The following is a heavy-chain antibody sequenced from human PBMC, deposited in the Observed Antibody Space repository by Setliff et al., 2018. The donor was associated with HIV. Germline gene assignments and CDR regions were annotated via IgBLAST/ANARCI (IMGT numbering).Heavy chain of an antibody. V-gene: IGHV1-8*02. Sequence: ASVKXSCKASGYTFGSYDINWVRQATGQGLEWMGWMNPNSGNTGCAQKFQGRVTMTRDTSISTAYMELNNLKFEDTAEYYCARARRDSYDRGRRNHYYIDVWGKGTTVTVSS. CDR3: ARARRDSYDRGRRNHYYIDV. CDR1: GYTFGSYD. D-gene: IGHD3-22*01. J-gene: IGHJ6*03. CDR2: MNPNSGNT.